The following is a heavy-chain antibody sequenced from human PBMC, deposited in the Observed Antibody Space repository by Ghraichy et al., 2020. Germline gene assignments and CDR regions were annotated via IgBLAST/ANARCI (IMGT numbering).Heavy chain of an antibody. CDR1: GGSISSGNYC. V-gene: IGHV4-30-4*01. J-gene: IGHJ4*02. D-gene: IGHD4-23*01. CDR3: ARGADYGGRLDS. Sequence: SLNISCTVSGGSISSGNYCWTWIRQPPGKGLEWIGYIYYSGSTYYNASIKSRVAISIDTSKNHFFLNVTSVTAADTTVYYCARGADYGGRLDSWGQGSLVTVSS. CDR2: IYYSGST.